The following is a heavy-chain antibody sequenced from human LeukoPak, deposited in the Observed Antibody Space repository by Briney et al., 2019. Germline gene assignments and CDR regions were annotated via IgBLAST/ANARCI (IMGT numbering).Heavy chain of an antibody. J-gene: IGHJ3*02. CDR2: IWCDGSNK. CDR3: TREGGPRYYYDCSGTQSSSNAFDI. CDR1: GFTFSSYG. Sequence: PGRSLRLSCAASGFTFSSYGMHWVRQAPGKGLEWVAVIWCDGSNKYYADSVKGRFTISRDNSKNTLYLQMNSLRAEDTAVYYCTREGGPRYYYDCSGTQSSSNAFDIWGQGTMVTVSS. D-gene: IGHD3-22*01. V-gene: IGHV3-33*01.